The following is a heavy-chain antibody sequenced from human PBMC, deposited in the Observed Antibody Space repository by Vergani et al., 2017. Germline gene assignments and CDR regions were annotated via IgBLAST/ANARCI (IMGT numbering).Heavy chain of an antibody. D-gene: IGHD3-10*01. J-gene: IGHJ4*02. V-gene: IGHV3-23*01. CDR2: ISGSWVSA. Sequence: EVQLLESGGGLVQSGGSLRLTCAASEFTFSYYAMNWVRQAPGKGLEWFSGISGSWVSAYYTDSVKGRFTISIDNSKNMMFLQMNNLRTEDTAIYYCAKQYFVSGNYLFDYWGQGTLVTVSS. CDR3: AKQYFVSGNYLFDY. CDR1: EFTFSYYA.